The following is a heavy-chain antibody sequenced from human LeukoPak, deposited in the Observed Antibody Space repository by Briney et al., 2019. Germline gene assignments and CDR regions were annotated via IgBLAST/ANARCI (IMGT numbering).Heavy chain of an antibody. CDR2: VYYNGST. CDR3: ARDRAAGSDWLDP. D-gene: IGHD3-10*01. CDR1: GVSIRSYY. Sequence: KASETLSLTCTVSGVSIRSYYWNWIRQPPGKGLEWIGYVYYNGSTKYNLSLKSRVTISIDTPKNQFSLKLSSLTAADSAVYYCARDRAAGSDWLDPWGQGTLVTVSS. V-gene: IGHV4-59*01. J-gene: IGHJ5*02.